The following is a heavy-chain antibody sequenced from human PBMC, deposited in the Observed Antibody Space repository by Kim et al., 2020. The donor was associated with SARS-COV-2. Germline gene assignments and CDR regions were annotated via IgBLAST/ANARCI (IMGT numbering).Heavy chain of an antibody. J-gene: IGHJ1*01. Sequence: ASVKVSCKASGYTFTSYAMHWVRQAPGQRLEWMGWINAGNGNTKYSQKFQGRVTITRDTSASTAYMELSSLRSEDTAVYYCARERTTVTRVGGVVSQYFQHWGQGTLVTVSS. CDR1: GYTFTSYA. V-gene: IGHV1-3*01. CDR3: ARERTTVTRVGGVVSQYFQH. D-gene: IGHD4-17*01. CDR2: INAGNGNT.